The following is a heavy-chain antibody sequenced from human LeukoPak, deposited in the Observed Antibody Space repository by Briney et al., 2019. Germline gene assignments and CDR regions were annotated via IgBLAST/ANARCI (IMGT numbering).Heavy chain of an antibody. CDR2: IYYSGGT. V-gene: IGHV4-30-4*01. CDR1: GGSISSGGYY. Sequence: PSETLSLTCTVSGGSISSGGYYWSWIRQPPGKGLEWIGYIYYSGGTYYNPSLKSRVTISVDTSKNQFSLKLSSVAAADTAVYYCARAATTVTTDWFDPWGQGTLVTVSS. J-gene: IGHJ5*02. CDR3: ARAATTVTTDWFDP. D-gene: IGHD4-11*01.